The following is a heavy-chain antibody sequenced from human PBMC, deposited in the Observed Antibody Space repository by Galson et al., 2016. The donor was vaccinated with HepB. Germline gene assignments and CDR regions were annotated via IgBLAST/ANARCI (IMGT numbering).Heavy chain of an antibody. V-gene: IGHV4-30-2*01. CDR3: ARGVVVAFHY. J-gene: IGHJ4*02. CDR1: GGSINSSGHS. Sequence: TLSLTCAVSGGSINSSGHSWTWIRQPPGKGLEWIGYIYQGGITYYNPSLKSRVTISIDRSKNQFSLKLTSVSAADTAVYFCARGVVVAFHYWGRGTLVTVSS. CDR2: IYQGGIT. D-gene: IGHD2-15*01.